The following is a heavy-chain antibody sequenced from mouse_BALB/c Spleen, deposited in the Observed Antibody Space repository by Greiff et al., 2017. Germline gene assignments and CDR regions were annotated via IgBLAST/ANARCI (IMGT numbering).Heavy chain of an antibody. CDR1: GYTFSSYW. V-gene: IGHV1-9*01. Sequence: LMEPGASVKISCKATGYTFSSYWIEWVKQRPGHGLDWIGEILPGGGSSNYNEKFKGKATFTADTSSNTAYMQLKSLTSEDSAVYYCARGGRRGYFDYWGQGTTLTVSS. CDR3: ARGGRRGYFDY. CDR2: ILPGGGSS. D-gene: IGHD2-12*01. J-gene: IGHJ2*01.